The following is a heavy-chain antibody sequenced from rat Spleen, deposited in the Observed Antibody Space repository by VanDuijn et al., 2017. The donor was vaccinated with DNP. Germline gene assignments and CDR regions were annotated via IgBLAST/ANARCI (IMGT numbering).Heavy chain of an antibody. CDR3: ARGSTSIYWYFDF. CDR1: GFTFNNYW. CDR2: ITSSGGTT. J-gene: IGHJ1*01. D-gene: IGHD1-2*01. Sequence: EVQLVESGGDLVQPGRSLKLSCVASGFTFNNYWMTWIRQVPGKGLEWVASITSSGGTTYYPDSVKGRFTISRNNVNSILYLQMNSLKSEETATYYCARGSTSIYWYFDFWGPGTMVTVSS. V-gene: IGHV5-31*01.